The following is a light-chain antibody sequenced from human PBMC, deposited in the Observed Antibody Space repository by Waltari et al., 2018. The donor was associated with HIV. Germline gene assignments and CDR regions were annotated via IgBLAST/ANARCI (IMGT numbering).Light chain of an antibody. J-gene: IGKJ2*01. CDR3: QNYDSSPPYT. V-gene: IGKV3-20*01. CDR1: HRISSTY. CDR2: GAS. Sequence: EILLTQSPGSLSLSPGETATLSCRASHRISSTYLAWYQQKPGQAPRFLIYGASSRATGSPDRFSGSGSGTDFTLTISRLEPEDFAVYYCQNYDSSPPYTFGQGTKLEIK.